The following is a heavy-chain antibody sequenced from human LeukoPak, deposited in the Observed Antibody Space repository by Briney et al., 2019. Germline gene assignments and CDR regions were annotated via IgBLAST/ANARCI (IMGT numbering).Heavy chain of an antibody. CDR1: GYTFTSYG. Sequence: EASVKVSCKASGYTFTSYGISWVRQAPGQGLEWMGWISAYNGNTNYAQKLQGRVTMTTDTSTSTAYMELRSLRSDDTAVYYCARSFGEWGLAVFDYWGQGALVTVSS. D-gene: IGHD3-3*01. J-gene: IGHJ4*02. V-gene: IGHV1-18*01. CDR2: ISAYNGNT. CDR3: ARSFGEWGLAVFDY.